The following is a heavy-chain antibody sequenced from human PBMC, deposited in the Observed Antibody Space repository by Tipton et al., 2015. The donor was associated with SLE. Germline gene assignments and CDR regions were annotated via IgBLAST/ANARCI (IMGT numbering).Heavy chain of an antibody. D-gene: IGHD2-2*01. V-gene: IGHV4-31*03. CDR3: ASHSTHYCSSTSCYFDY. J-gene: IGHJ4*02. Sequence: TLSLTCTVSGGSISSGGYYWSWIRQHPGKGLEWIGNIYYSGSTYYNPSLKSRVTISVDTSKNQFSLKLSSVTAADTAVYYCASHSTHYCSSTSCYFDYGGQGTLVTVSS. CDR1: GGSISSGGYY. CDR2: IYYSGST.